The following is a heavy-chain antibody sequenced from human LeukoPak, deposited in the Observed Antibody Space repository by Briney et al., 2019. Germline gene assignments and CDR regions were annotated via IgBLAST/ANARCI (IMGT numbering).Heavy chain of an antibody. J-gene: IGHJ4*02. CDR1: GFTLSSYW. CDR3: ARPSAAGPYFDY. D-gene: IGHD6-13*01. V-gene: IGHV3-74*01. CDR2: INTDGRST. Sequence: GGSLRLSCAASGFTLSSYWMHWVRQAPGKGLVWVSHINTDGRSTGHADSVKGRFTISRDNAKNTLYLQMNSLRAEDTAVCYCARPSAAGPYFDYWGQGTLVTVPS.